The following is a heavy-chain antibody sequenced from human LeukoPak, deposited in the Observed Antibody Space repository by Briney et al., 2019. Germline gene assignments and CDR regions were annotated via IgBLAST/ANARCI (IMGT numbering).Heavy chain of an antibody. CDR2: IYHSGIT. Sequence: SQTLSLTCTVSGVSISSGGYYWSWIRQPPGQGLEWIGYIYHSGITYYNPSLKSRVTISVDRSKNQFSLKLSSVTAADTAVYYCARYYCGSTDCPGIDYWGQGTLVTVSS. J-gene: IGHJ4*02. D-gene: IGHD2-2*01. CDR1: GVSISSGGYY. CDR3: ARYYCGSTDCPGIDY. V-gene: IGHV4-30-2*01.